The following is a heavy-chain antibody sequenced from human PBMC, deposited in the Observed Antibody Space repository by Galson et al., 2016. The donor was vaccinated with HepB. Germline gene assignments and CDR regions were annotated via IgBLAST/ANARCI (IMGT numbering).Heavy chain of an antibody. Sequence: SLRLSCAASGFTFSGYGMGWVRQAPGKGPEWVASISNSSENTFYADSVKGRFTISRDNSKNTLFLQLTSLRVEDTAVYYCARDGGETYPGWCSFDFWGQGTLVTVSS. V-gene: IGHV3-NL1*01. D-gene: IGHD2-8*02. J-gene: IGHJ4*02. CDR2: ISNSSENT. CDR1: GFTFSGYG. CDR3: ARDGGETYPGWCSFDF.